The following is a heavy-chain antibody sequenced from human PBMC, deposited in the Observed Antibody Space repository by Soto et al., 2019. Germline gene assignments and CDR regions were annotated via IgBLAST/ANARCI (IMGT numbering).Heavy chain of an antibody. Sequence: GGSLRLSCAASGFTFSNAWMNWVRQAPGKGLEWVGRIKSKKDGGTTDYAAPVKGRSTISRDDSRNTLYLQMNSLKTEDTAVYFCYKAAQLSGVLFDSWGQVNLVTVSA. D-gene: IGHD1-1*01. CDR3: YKAAQLSGVLFDS. CDR2: IKSKKDGGTT. V-gene: IGHV3-15*07. CDR1: GFTFSNAW. J-gene: IGHJ5*01.